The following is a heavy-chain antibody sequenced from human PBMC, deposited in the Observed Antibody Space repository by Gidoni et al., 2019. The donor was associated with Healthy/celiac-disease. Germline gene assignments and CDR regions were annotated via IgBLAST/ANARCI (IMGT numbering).Heavy chain of an antibody. J-gene: IGHJ4*02. Sequence: QVQLVQSGAEVKKPGASVKVSCKASGHPLTNNSMHWVRQAPGQGLEWMGRINPSGDSKSYAQKFQDRVTMTRDTSTSTVYMELSSLRSEDTAVYYCARDEQWLASYFDSWGQGTLVTVSS. D-gene: IGHD6-19*01. CDR1: GHPLTNNS. CDR3: ARDEQWLASYFDS. V-gene: IGHV1-46*01. CDR2: INPSGDSK.